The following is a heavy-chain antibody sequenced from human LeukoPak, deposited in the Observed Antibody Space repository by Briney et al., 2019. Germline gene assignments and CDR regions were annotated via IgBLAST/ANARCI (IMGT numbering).Heavy chain of an antibody. J-gene: IGHJ6*03. Sequence: SETQSLTCTVSGGSISSHYWSWIRQPPGKGLEWIGYIYYSGSTNYNPSLKSRVTISVDTSKNQFSLKLSSVTAADTAVYYCARADSSSWYQSPYYYYYYMDVWGKGTTVTVSS. D-gene: IGHD6-13*01. V-gene: IGHV4-59*11. CDR1: GGSISSHY. CDR2: IYYSGST. CDR3: ARADSSSWYQSPYYYYYYMDV.